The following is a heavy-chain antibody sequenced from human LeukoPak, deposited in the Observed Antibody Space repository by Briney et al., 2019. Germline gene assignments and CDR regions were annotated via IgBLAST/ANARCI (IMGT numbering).Heavy chain of an antibody. CDR2: ISAYNGNT. V-gene: IGHV1-18*01. CDR3: ARDPNDHPGDDAFDI. J-gene: IGHJ3*02. D-gene: IGHD7-27*01. CDR1: GYTFTSYG. Sequence: ASVKVSCKASGYTFTSYGISWVRQAPGQGLEWMGWISAYNGNTNYAQKLQGRVTMTTDTSTSTAYMELRSLRSDDTAVYYCARDPNDHPGDDAFDIWGQGTMVTVSS.